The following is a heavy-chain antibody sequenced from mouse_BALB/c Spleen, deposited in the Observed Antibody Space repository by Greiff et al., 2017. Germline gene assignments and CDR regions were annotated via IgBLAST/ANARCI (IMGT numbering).Heavy chain of an antibody. D-gene: IGHD2-1*01. V-gene: IGHV5-6-5*01. CDR2: ISSGGST. CDR1: GFTFSSYA. J-gene: IGHJ3*01. Sequence: EVKVEESGGGLVKPGGSLKLSCAASGFTFSSYAMSWVRQTPEKRLEWVASISSGGSTYYPDSVKGRFTISRDNARNILYLQMSSLRSEDTAMYYCARGDRLYGNYEAWFAYWGQGTLVTVSA. CDR3: ARGDRLYGNYEAWFAY.